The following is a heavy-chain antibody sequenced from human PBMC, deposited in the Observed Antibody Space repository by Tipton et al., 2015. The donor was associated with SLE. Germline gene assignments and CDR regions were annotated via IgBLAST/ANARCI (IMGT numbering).Heavy chain of an antibody. Sequence: TLSLTCSVSDDSISNYYWSWIRQSPGKGLEWIGYISFSGSANYNPSLKSRVTLSTDASKRSFSLRLSSMTAADTAVYYCARRRECGSCPEAYAYYYGMDVWGQGTTVTVSS. CDR3: ARRRECGSCPEAYAYYYGMDV. J-gene: IGHJ6*02. CDR2: ISFSGSA. CDR1: DDSISNYY. D-gene: IGHD2-2*01. V-gene: IGHV4-59*01.